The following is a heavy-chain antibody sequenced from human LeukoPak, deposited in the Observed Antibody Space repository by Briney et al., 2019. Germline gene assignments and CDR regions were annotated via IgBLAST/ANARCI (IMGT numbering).Heavy chain of an antibody. V-gene: IGHV1-18*03. J-gene: IGHJ3*02. D-gene: IGHD5-24*01. CDR3: ARGGMATIGAAFEI. CDR1: GYTFTSYA. Sequence: ASVKVSCKASGYTFTSYAISWVRQAPGQGLEWMGWISAYNGNTNYAQKLQGRITMTTDTSTSTAYMELRSLRSEDMAVYYCARGGMATIGAAFEIWGQGTMVTVSS. CDR2: ISAYNGNT.